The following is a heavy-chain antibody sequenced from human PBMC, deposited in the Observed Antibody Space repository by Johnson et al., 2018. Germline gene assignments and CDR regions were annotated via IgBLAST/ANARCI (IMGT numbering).Heavy chain of an antibody. CDR2: IYYSGST. Sequence: QVQLQESGPGLVKXSETXSLXCTVSGGSISSSSYYWGWIRQPPGKGLEWIGSIYYSGSTYYNPSLQSRFTISVDTSKNQFSLKLSSVTAADTAVYYCARDVFYSSSSQGYYYYMDVWGKGTTVTVSS. V-gene: IGHV4-39*07. J-gene: IGHJ6*03. CDR1: GGSISSSSYY. D-gene: IGHD6-6*01. CDR3: ARDVFYSSSSQGYYYYMDV.